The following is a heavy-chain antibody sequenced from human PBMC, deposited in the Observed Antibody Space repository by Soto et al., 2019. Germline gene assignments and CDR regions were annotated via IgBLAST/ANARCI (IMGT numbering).Heavy chain of an antibody. D-gene: IGHD5-12*01. Sequence: EVHLLGSGGGLVQPGGSLRLSCAASGFSFNSYARVWVRQAPGKGLEWVSVISARGGSSYFADSVKGRFTISRDNSKNVLSLEMNSLRAEDTAIYFFAKGSVEYSASVDNWGQGTLVLVSS. V-gene: IGHV3-23*01. J-gene: IGHJ4*02. CDR1: GFSFNSYA. CDR2: ISARGGSS. CDR3: AKGSVEYSASVDN.